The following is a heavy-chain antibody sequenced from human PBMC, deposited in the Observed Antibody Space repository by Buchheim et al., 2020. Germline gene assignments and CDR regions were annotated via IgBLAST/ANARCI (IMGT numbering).Heavy chain of an antibody. Sequence: QVQLVQSGAEVKKPGASVRVSCKASGYTFTDYHIHWIRQAPGQGLEWMGWIKVNSGDTHFAAKFQGRATVTRDTSETTVYLELNRLTSGDTAIYYCARSGLEFWIDYWGQGAL. V-gene: IGHV1-2*02. D-gene: IGHD3-3*01. CDR3: ARSGLEFWIDY. CDR1: GYTFTDYH. J-gene: IGHJ4*02. CDR2: IKVNSGDT.